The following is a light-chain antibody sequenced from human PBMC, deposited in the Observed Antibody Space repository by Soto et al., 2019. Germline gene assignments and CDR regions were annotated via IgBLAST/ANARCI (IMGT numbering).Light chain of an antibody. J-gene: IGKJ1*01. CDR1: QSVSSK. CDR3: HQYNHWLTWT. V-gene: IGKV3-15*01. Sequence: EIVLTQSPGTLSLSPGERATLSCSASQSVSSKLAWYQQRPGQAPRLLIYSASTRATGIPARFSGSGSGTEFTLTISSLQSEDFAVYYCHQYNHWLTWTFGQGTKVDI. CDR2: SAS.